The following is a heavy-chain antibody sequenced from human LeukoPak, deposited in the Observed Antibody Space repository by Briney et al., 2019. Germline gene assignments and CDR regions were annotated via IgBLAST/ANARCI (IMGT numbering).Heavy chain of an antibody. CDR2: RSHDGGIG. CDR1: GFPFSRYA. Sequence: GGSLRLSCAASGFPFSRYAVHWVRQAPGKGLEWVALRSHDGGIGDYADSVKGRFTISRDNSRNTLYLQMNSLKPEDTAVYYCASSNEFYYDTSTYVDYWGQGTLVTVSS. V-gene: IGHV3-30-3*01. CDR3: ASSNEFYYDTSTYVDY. J-gene: IGHJ4*02. D-gene: IGHD3-22*01.